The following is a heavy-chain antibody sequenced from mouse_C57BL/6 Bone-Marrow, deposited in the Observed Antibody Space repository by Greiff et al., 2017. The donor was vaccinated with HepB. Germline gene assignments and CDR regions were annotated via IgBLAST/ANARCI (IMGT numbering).Heavy chain of an antibody. D-gene: IGHD2-1*01. Sequence: VKLQESGAELVRPGASVTLSCKASGYTFTDYEMHWVKQTPVHGLEWIGAIDPETGGTAYNQKFKGKAILTADKSSSTAYMELRSLPSEDSAVYYCTRKGNYVFWFAYWGQGTLVTVSA. CDR1: GYTFTDYE. CDR2: IDPETGGT. J-gene: IGHJ3*01. CDR3: TRKGNYVFWFAY. V-gene: IGHV1-15*01.